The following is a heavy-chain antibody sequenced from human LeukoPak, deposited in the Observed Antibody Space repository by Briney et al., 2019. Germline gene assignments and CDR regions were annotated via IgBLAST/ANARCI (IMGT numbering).Heavy chain of an antibody. D-gene: IGHD5-12*01. CDR3: ARYGAYDFNY. J-gene: IGHJ4*02. V-gene: IGHV3-7*02. CDR2: ISEDGSAK. CDR1: GFTFSNYG. Sequence: GRSLRLSCAASGFTFSNYGMHWVRQAPGKGLEWVAKISEDGSAKYHADSVKGRFTISRDNAKNSLYLQMNSQRAEDAALYYCARYGAYDFNYWGQGTLVTVSS.